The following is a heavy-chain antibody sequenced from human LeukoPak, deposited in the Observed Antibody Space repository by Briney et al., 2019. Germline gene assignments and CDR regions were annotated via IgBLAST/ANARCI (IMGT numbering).Heavy chain of an antibody. CDR1: GGSFSGYY. CDR2: INHSGST. Sequence: PSETLSLTCAVYGGSFSGYYWSWIRQPPGKGLVWIGEINHSGSTNYNPSLKSRVTISVDTSKNQFSLKLSSVTAADTAVYYCARGHGGYCSSTSCQHYYYYYYMDVWGKGTTVTVSS. V-gene: IGHV4-34*01. J-gene: IGHJ6*03. CDR3: ARGHGGYCSSTSCQHYYYYYYMDV. D-gene: IGHD2-2*01.